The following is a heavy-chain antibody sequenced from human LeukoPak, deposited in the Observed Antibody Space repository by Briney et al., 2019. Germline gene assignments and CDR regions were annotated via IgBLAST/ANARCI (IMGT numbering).Heavy chain of an antibody. CDR1: GYTLIEIT. J-gene: IGHJ4*02. CDR2: INPSGGST. V-gene: IGHV1-46*01. D-gene: IGHD6-13*01. CDR3: ARGKSYPRSIAATRRYFDY. Sequence: ASVKVSCKVSGYTLIEITMHWVRQAPGQGLEWMGIINPSGGSTSYAQKFQGRVTMTRDTSTSTVYMELSSLRSEDTAVYYCARGKSYPRSIAATRRYFDYWGQGTLVTVSS.